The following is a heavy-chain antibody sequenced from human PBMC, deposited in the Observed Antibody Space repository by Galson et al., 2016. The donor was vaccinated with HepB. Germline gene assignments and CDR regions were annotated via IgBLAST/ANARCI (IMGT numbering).Heavy chain of an antibody. CDR2: ISGSGGST. CDR1: GFTFSSYA. D-gene: IGHD6-19*01. Sequence: SLRLSCAASGFTFSSYAMSWVRQAPGKGLEWVSAISGSGGSTYYADSVKGRFTISRDNSKNTLYLQMNSLRGEDTAVYYCAREEFPKSGWYVGYFDYWGQGTLVTVSS. J-gene: IGHJ4*02. CDR3: AREEFPKSGWYVGYFDY. V-gene: IGHV3-23*01.